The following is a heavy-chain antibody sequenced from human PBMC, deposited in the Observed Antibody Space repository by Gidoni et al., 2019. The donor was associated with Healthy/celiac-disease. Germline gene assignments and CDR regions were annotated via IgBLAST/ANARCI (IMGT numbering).Heavy chain of an antibody. CDR3: TRAMIVVVIPTAFDY. V-gene: IGHV3-49*04. J-gene: IGHJ4*02. D-gene: IGHD3-22*01. CDR2: IRSKAYGGTT. Sequence: VQLVVSGGGLVQPGRPLRLSCTASGFTFGDYAMSWVRQAPGTGLEWVGFIRSKAYGGTTEYAASVKGRFTISRDDSKSIAYLQMNSLKTEDTAVYYCTRAMIVVVIPTAFDYWGQGTLVTVSS. CDR1: GFTFGDYA.